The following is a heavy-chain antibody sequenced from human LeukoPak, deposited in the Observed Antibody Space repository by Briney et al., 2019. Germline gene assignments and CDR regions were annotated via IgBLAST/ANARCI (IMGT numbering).Heavy chain of an antibody. CDR2: IYYSGST. D-gene: IGHD6-19*01. J-gene: IGHJ4*02. CDR1: GGSISSGGYY. V-gene: IGHV4-31*03. CDR3: AKTQSSGWYYFDY. Sequence: SQTLSLTCTVSGGSISSGGYYWSWIRQHPGKGLEWIGYIYYSGSTYYNPSLKSRVTISVDTSKNQFSLKLSSATAADTAVYYCAKTQSSGWYYFDYWGQGTLVTVSS.